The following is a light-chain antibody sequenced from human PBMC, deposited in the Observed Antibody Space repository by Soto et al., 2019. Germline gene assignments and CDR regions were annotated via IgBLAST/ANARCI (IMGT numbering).Light chain of an antibody. V-gene: IGLV2-11*01. CDR1: SRDVRGYNC. CDR2: DVS. Sequence: QSVLTQPRSGCGSPRRSVTISCTETSRDVRGYNCFSWYQQHPCKSPKLRSDDVSKRPSGVPDRFYGYKSGNTASLTISRPQAEDEADYYCCSYAGSYPVVFGGGTK. J-gene: IGLJ2*01. CDR3: CSYAGSYPVV.